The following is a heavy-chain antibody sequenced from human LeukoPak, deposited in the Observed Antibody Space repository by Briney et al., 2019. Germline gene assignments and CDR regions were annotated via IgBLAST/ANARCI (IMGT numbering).Heavy chain of an antibody. V-gene: IGHV3-23*01. CDR2: ISGSGGST. J-gene: IGHJ5*02. CDR3: AKGGRDDIVVVPAAIRNWFDP. CDR1: GFTFSSYG. Sequence: PGGSLRLSCAASGFTFSSYGMHWVRQAPGKGLEWVSAISGSGGSTYYADSVKGRFTISRDNSKNTLYLQMNSLRAEDTAVYYCAKGGRDDIVVVPAAIRNWFDPWGQGTLVTVSS. D-gene: IGHD2-2*01.